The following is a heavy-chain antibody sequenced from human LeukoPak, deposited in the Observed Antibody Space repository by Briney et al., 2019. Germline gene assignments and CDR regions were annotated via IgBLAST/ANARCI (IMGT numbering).Heavy chain of an antibody. CDR2: IYPADSDT. J-gene: IGHJ4*02. CDR1: GYSFSTHW. D-gene: IGHD3-3*01. Sequence: GESLKISCEASGYSFSTHWIHWVRQMPGKGLEWMGLIYPADSDTRYSPSFQGQVTISADKSLSTAFLQWSSLTASDTAIYYCARLRREYDLLSGFSYWGQGTLVSVSS. V-gene: IGHV5-51*01. CDR3: ARLRREYDLLSGFSY.